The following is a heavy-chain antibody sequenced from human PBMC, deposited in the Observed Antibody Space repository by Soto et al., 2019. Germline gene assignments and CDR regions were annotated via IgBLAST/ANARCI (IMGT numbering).Heavy chain of an antibody. CDR2: VYYTGTT. V-gene: IGHV4-39*01. CDR3: ARAPRRIIVGAPEHNWFDP. D-gene: IGHD2-15*01. Sequence: PSETLSLTCTVSGVSIRSGTDYWAWLRQPPGKGLEWIGSVYYTGTTYHNPSLKSRVTISVDTSKNQFSLRQSSVTAADTAVYYCARAPRRIIVGAPEHNWFDPWGQGTLVTVS. CDR1: GVSIRSGTDY. J-gene: IGHJ5*02.